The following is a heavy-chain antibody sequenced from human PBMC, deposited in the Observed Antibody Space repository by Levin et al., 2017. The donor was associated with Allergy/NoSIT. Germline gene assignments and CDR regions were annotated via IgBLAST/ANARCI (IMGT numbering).Heavy chain of an antibody. CDR2: INSNGDSL. J-gene: IGHJ5*02. Sequence: GGSLRLSCLASVFTFSNFAMHWVRQAPGEGLTYVSAINSNGDSLYYADSVKGRFTISRDNSKNTLYLQMSSLRIEDTAVYYCVKGWGLERRASWFDPWGQGTLVTVSS. D-gene: IGHD1-1*01. CDR1: VFTFSNFA. CDR3: VKGWGLERRASWFDP. V-gene: IGHV3-64D*06.